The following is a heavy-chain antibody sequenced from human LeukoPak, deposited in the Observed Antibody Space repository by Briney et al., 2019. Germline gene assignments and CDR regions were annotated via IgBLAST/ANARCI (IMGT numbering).Heavy chain of an antibody. V-gene: IGHV1-69*04. J-gene: IGHJ4*02. CDR2: IIPILGIA. CDR3: AREVIYGDYLDY. Sequence: AASVKVSCKASGGTFSSYAISWVRQAPGQGLEWMGRIIPILGIANYAQKFQGRVTITADKFTSTAYMELSSLRSEDTAVYYCAREVIYGDYLDYWGQGTLVTVSS. D-gene: IGHD4-17*01. CDR1: GGTFSSYA.